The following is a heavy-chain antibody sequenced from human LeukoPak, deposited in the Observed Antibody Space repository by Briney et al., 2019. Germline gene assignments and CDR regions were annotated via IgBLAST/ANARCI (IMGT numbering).Heavy chain of an antibody. V-gene: IGHV3-43*02. CDR1: GFTFDDYA. D-gene: IGHD3-22*01. Sequence: GGSLRLSCAASGFTFDDYAMHWVRQAPGKGVEWVSLISGDGGSTYYGDSVKGRFTISRDNSKNSLYLQMNSLGTEDTALYYCAKDSSGYYYVFQHWRQGTLVTVSS. CDR2: ISGDGGST. CDR3: AKDSSGYYYVFQH. J-gene: IGHJ1*01.